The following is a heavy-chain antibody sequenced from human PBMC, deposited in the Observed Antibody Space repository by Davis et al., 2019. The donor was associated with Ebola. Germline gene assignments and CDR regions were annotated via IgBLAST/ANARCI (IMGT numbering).Heavy chain of an antibody. J-gene: IGHJ4*02. Sequence: SGSTLVKPTQTLTLTCSLSGFSLSTTGVGVGWIRQPPGKALEWLAVIYWDDDKRYSPSLKSRLTITKDPSKNQVVLTLTDMDPVDTATYYCAHFSAGFFFDNWGQGALVTVSS. D-gene: IGHD2-15*01. V-gene: IGHV2-5*02. CDR3: AHFSAGFFFDN. CDR2: IYWDDDK. CDR1: GFSLSTTGVG.